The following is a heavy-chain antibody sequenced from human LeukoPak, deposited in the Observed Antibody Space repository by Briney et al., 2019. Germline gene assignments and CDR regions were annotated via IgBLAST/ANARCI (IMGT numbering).Heavy chain of an antibody. J-gene: IGHJ4*02. CDR3: AREGGMAVAAYFDY. D-gene: IGHD6-19*01. CDR1: GYTFTGYL. V-gene: IGHV1-2*02. Sequence: ASVRVSCKASGYTFTGYLVHWVRQAPGQGLEWMGWIHPNSGGTNFGQKFQGRVTMTRDTSISTVYMELNSLQSDDTAVYYCAREGGMAVAAYFDYWGQGILVTVSS. CDR2: IHPNSGGT.